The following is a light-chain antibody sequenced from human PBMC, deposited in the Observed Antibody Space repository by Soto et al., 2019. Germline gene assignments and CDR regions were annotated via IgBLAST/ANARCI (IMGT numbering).Light chain of an antibody. CDR3: QQTDTIPLT. CDR2: AAS. Sequence: DIQMTQSPSSVSASVGDRVTITCRASQGISSWVAWYQQKPGKAPNLLIYAASSLQSGVPSRFSGSGSGTEFTLTISSIQPEDFATYYCQQTDTIPLTFGGGNKVEIK. V-gene: IGKV1-12*01. J-gene: IGKJ4*01. CDR1: QGISSW.